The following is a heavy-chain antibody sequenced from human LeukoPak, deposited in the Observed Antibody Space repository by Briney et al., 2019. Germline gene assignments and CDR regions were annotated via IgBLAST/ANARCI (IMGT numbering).Heavy chain of an antibody. CDR3: AKVHNLAGYYYDSSGYAFDY. CDR1: GFTFSSYA. CDR2: ISGSGGST. V-gene: IGHV3-23*01. J-gene: IGHJ4*02. D-gene: IGHD3-22*01. Sequence: PGGSLRLSCAASGFTFSSYAMSWVRQAPGKGLEWVSAISGSGGSTYYADSVKGRFTISRDNSKNTLYLQMNSLRAEDTAVYYCAKVHNLAGYYYDSSGYAFDYWGQGTLVTVSS.